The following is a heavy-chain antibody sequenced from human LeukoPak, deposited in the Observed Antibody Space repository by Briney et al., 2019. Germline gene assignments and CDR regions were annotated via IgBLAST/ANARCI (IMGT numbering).Heavy chain of an antibody. CDR1: GFTCSGYK. V-gene: IGHV3-48*03. CDR2: ISSSGSTI. CDR3: ARNDAFDI. J-gene: IGHJ3*02. Sequence: VGSRRRSWATPGFTCSGYKLTWVRKAPGNWLEWVSYISSSGSTIYYADSVKGRFTISRDNAKNSLYLQMSSLRAEDTAVYYCARNDAFDIWGQGTMVTVSS.